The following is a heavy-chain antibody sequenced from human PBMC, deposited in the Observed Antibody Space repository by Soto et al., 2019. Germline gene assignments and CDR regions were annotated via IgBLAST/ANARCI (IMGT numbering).Heavy chain of an antibody. Sequence: PGESLKISCKGSGYSFTSYWISWVRQMPGKGLEWMGRIDPSDSYTNYSPSFQGHVTISADKSISTAYLQWSSLKASDTAMYYCARDSPGSSEYYYYGMDVWGQGTTVTVSS. V-gene: IGHV5-10-1*01. D-gene: IGHD2-15*01. J-gene: IGHJ6*02. CDR2: IDPSDSYT. CDR1: GYSFTSYW. CDR3: ARDSPGSSEYYYYGMDV.